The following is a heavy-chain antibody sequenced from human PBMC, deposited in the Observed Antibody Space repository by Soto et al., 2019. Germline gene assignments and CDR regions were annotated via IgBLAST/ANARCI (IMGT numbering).Heavy chain of an antibody. Sequence: PSETLSLTCTVSGGSISSGGYYWSWIRQHPGKGLEWIGYIYYSGSTYYNPSLKSRVTISVDTSKNQSSLKLSSVTAADTAVYYCARGGGYYYGMDVWGQGTTVTVSS. CDR2: IYYSGST. V-gene: IGHV4-31*03. CDR3: ARGGGYYYGMDV. J-gene: IGHJ6*02. CDR1: GGSISSGGYY. D-gene: IGHD3-3*01.